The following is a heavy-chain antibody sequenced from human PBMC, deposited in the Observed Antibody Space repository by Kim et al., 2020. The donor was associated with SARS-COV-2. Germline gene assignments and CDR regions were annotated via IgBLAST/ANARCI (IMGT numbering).Heavy chain of an antibody. CDR3: AGAVLGYCSGGSCSLVDY. Sequence: GGSLRLSCAASGFTVSSNYMSWVRQAPGKGLEWVSVIYSGGSTYYADSVKGRFTISRDNSKNTLYLQMNSLRAEDTAVYYCAGAVLGYCSGGSCSLVDYWGQGTLVTVSS. J-gene: IGHJ4*02. V-gene: IGHV3-53*01. CDR2: IYSGGST. CDR1: GFTVSSNY. D-gene: IGHD2-15*01.